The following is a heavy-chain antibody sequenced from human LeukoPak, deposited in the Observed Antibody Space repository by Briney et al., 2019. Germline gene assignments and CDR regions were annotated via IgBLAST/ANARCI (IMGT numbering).Heavy chain of an antibody. V-gene: IGHV3-74*01. CDR2: IRYDGNTT. D-gene: IGHD3-16*01. CDR3: ARGAGAGEY. CDR1: GFTFSWYW. Sequence: GGSLRLSCAASGFTFSWYWMQWVRQAPGKGLVWVSRIRYDGNTTDYADSVEGRFTVSRDNAKNTVYLQMNSLRVEDTAVYFCARGAGAGEYWGQGTLVTVSS. J-gene: IGHJ4*02.